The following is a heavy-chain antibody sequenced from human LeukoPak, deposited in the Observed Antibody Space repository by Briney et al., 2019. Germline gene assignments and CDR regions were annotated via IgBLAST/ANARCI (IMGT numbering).Heavy chain of an antibody. J-gene: IGHJ4*02. V-gene: IGHV1-2*02. Sequence: ASVKVSCKACGYTFTGYYMHWVRQAPGQGLEWMGWINPNSGGANYAQKFQGRVTMTRDTSISTAYMELSRLRSDDTAVYYCARDRHYYGSGSYYNEFDYWGQGTLVTVPT. D-gene: IGHD3-10*01. CDR1: GYTFTGYY. CDR2: INPNSGGA. CDR3: ARDRHYYGSGSYYNEFDY.